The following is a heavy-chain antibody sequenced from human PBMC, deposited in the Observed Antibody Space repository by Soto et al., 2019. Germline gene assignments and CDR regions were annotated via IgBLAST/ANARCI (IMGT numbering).Heavy chain of an antibody. CDR2: IFSDNES. J-gene: IGHJ6*02. Sequence: QVTLKESGPALVKPTETLTLTCTVSGFSLTTGKMGVSWIRQPPGKALEWLAHIFSDNESSYSTSLQGRLTISKDTSGSQVVLSMTNVDPVDTATYYCARMKVDSYQFYYAMDVWGQGTTVTVSS. D-gene: IGHD3-9*01. CDR3: ARMKVDSYQFYYAMDV. V-gene: IGHV2-26*01. CDR1: GFSLTTGKMG.